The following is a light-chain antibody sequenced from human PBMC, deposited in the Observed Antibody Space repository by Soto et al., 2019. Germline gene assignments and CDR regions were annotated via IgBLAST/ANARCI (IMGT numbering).Light chain of an antibody. V-gene: IGKV3D-15*01. Sequence: EIVMTQSPATLSVSPGARAPLSCRASQSVSSNLAWYPQKPGQAPSLLIYDISARATGIPTRFSGSGSGTEFTLTISSLQPDDFATYYCQQYNSYSRTFGQGTKVDIK. J-gene: IGKJ1*01. CDR1: QSVSSN. CDR3: QQYNSYSRT. CDR2: DIS.